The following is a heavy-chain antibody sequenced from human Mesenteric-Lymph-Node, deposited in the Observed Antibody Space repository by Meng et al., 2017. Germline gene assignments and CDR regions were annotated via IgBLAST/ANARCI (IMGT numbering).Heavy chain of an antibody. Sequence: GESLKISCAASGFTVSSNYMSWVRQAPGKGLEWVSVIYSGGSTYYADSVKGRFTISRDNSKNTLYLQMNSLRAEDTAVYYCARVPEGAYCSGGSCYSVFYYYYYGMDVWGQGTTVTVSS. CDR3: ARVPEGAYCSGGSCYSVFYYYYYGMDV. D-gene: IGHD2-15*01. CDR2: IYSGGST. V-gene: IGHV3-66*02. J-gene: IGHJ6*02. CDR1: GFTVSSNY.